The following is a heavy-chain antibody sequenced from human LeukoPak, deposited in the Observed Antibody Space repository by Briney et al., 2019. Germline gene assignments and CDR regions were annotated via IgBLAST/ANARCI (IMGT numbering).Heavy chain of an antibody. CDR3: ARFPHNYYGSGSYVDY. CDR1: GYTFPVYG. Sequence: ATVRLSRKASGYTFPVYGISWVREAPGQGLEWVGCISAQNGNTNYAQKLRGRVTMTTDTSPSTPYMGLRSLSSDDTAVYYCARFPHNYYGSGSYVDYWGQGTPVTVSS. J-gene: IGHJ4*02. V-gene: IGHV1-18*01. D-gene: IGHD3-10*01. CDR2: ISAQNGNT.